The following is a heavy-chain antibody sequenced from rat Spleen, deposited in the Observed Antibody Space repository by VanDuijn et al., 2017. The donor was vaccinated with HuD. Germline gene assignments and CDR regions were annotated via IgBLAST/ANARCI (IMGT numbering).Heavy chain of an antibody. CDR2: INKGSSTI. V-gene: IGHV4-2*01. CDR3: ARAGITIAPITGPFAY. Sequence: EVKLVESGGGLVQPGRSLKLSCAASGFNFNDYWMAWVRQAPGKGLEWIGEINKGSSTINYTPSLKDKFTISRDNAQNTLYLQMSKLGSEDTAIYYCARAGITIAPITGPFAYWGQGTLVTVSS. J-gene: IGHJ3*01. D-gene: IGHD1-2*01. CDR1: GFNFNDYW.